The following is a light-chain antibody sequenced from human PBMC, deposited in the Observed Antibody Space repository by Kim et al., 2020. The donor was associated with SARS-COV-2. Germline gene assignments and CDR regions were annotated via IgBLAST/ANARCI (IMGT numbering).Light chain of an antibody. CDR3: QQYGSSSRWT. V-gene: IGKV3-20*01. Sequence: PGERATLACRASQSVSGTYIAWYLQKPGQAPRLLTYGASSRATGIPDRISGSGSGTDFTLTISRLEPEDFAVDYCQQYGSSSRWTFGQGTKVDIK. J-gene: IGKJ1*01. CDR1: QSVSGTY. CDR2: GAS.